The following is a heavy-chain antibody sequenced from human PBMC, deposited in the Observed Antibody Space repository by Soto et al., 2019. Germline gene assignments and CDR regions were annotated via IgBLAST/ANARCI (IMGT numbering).Heavy chain of an antibody. Sequence: SVKVYCKASGGTFSSYAISWVRQAPGQGLEWMGGIIPIFGTANYAQKFQGRVTITADESTSTAYMELSSLRSEDTAVYYCASVRATDYYGMDVWSQGTTVSVSS. J-gene: IGHJ6*02. V-gene: IGHV1-69*13. D-gene: IGHD2-8*01. CDR1: GGTFSSYA. CDR2: IIPIFGTA. CDR3: ASVRATDYYGMDV.